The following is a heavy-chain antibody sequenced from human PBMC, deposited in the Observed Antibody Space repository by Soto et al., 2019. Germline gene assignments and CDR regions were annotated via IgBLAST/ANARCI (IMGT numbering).Heavy chain of an antibody. J-gene: IGHJ5*02. CDR2: ISAYNGNT. CDR1: GYTFTSYG. V-gene: IGHV1-18*01. D-gene: IGHD3-10*01. CDR3: AVLLWFGRNWFDP. Sequence: AASVKVACKASGYTFTSYGISWVRQAPGQGLEWMGWISAYNGNTNYAQKLQGRVTMTTDTSTSTAYMELRSLRSDDTAVYYCAVLLWFGRNWFDPWGQGTLVTVSS.